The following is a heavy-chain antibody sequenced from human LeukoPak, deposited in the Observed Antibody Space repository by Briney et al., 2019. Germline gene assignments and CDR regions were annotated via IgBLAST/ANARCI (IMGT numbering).Heavy chain of an antibody. CDR2: IYYSGST. CDR1: GGSISSYY. Sequence: SETLSLTCTVSGGSISSYYWSWIRQPPGKGLEWIGYIYYSGSTYYNPSLKSRVTISVDTSKNQFSLKLSSVTAADTAVYYCARVPTYYYDSSGYPLLWGQGTLVTVSS. D-gene: IGHD3-22*01. V-gene: IGHV4-59*08. CDR3: ARVPTYYYDSSGYPLL. J-gene: IGHJ4*02.